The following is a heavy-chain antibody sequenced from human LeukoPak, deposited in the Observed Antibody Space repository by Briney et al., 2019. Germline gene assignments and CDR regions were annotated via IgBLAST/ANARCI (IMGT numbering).Heavy chain of an antibody. J-gene: IGHJ3*02. CDR1: GFTVSSNY. Sequence: GGSLRLSCAASGFTVSSNYMSWVRQAPGKGLEWVSVIYSGGSTYYADSVKGRFTISRGNSKNTLYLQMNSLRAEDTAVYYCAKGFYDNSASGVFDIWGQGTMVTVSS. CDR3: AKGFYDNSASGVFDI. D-gene: IGHD3-22*01. CDR2: IYSGGST. V-gene: IGHV3-53*01.